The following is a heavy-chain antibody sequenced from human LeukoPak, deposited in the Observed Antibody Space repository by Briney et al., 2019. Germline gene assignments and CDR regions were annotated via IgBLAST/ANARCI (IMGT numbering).Heavy chain of an antibody. D-gene: IGHD5-24*01. CDR3: AREASRDGYNDAFDI. CDR1: GFTVSTNY. Sequence: GGSLRLSCAASGFTVSTNYMSWVRQAPGMGLEWVSVIYSGGSTKHADSVKGRFTISRDNSKNTLYLQMNSLRAEDTAVYYCAREASRDGYNDAFDIWGQGTMVTVSS. J-gene: IGHJ3*02. V-gene: IGHV3-53*01. CDR2: IYSGGST.